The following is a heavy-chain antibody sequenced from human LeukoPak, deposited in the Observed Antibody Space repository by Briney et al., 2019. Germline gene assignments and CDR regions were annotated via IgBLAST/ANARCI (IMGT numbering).Heavy chain of an antibody. CDR2: IISDVSRT. CDR1: GFTFSSYC. CDR3: EGILTGPDYYYMDV. Sequence: GGSLKLSCAASGFTFSSYCMHWVRQAPGKGLVWVSRIISDVSRTSYADSVKGRFTITRDNAKNTPYMQMNSLRAEDTAVYYCEGILTGPDYYYMDVWGKGTTVTVSS. V-gene: IGHV3-74*01. J-gene: IGHJ6*03. D-gene: IGHD3-9*01.